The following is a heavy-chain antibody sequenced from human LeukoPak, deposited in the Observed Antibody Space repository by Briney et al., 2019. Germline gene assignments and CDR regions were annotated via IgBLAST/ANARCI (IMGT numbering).Heavy chain of an antibody. CDR2: INSDGSST. V-gene: IGHV3-74*01. D-gene: IGHD1-7*01. Sequence: PGGSLRLSCAASGFTFSNYWMHWVRQAPGKGLVWVSRINSDGSSTSHADSVKGRFTISRDNAKNTLYLQMDGLRAEDTAVYYCARGYAGNYRIDYWGQGTLVTVSS. J-gene: IGHJ4*02. CDR1: GFTFSNYW. CDR3: ARGYAGNYRIDY.